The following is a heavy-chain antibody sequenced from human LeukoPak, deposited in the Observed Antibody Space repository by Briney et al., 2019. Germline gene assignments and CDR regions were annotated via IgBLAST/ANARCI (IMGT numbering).Heavy chain of an antibody. V-gene: IGHV3-21*01. CDR2: ISSTSSYI. CDR3: ARDKIPSAGTPRGFDP. CDR1: GFTFSSYS. Sequence: PGGSLRLSCAASGFTFSSYSMNWVRHAPGEGLEWVSSISSTSSYIYYAVSVKGRFTISRDNAKSSLYLQMNSLRAEDTAVYYCARDKIPSAGTPRGFDPWGQGTLVTVSS. J-gene: IGHJ5*02. D-gene: IGHD6-25*01.